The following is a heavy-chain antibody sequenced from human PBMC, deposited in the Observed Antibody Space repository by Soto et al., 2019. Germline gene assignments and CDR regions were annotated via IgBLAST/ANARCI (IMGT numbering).Heavy chain of an antibody. V-gene: IGHV3-9*01. CDR2: ISWNSGSI. J-gene: IGHJ4*02. CDR3: AKDLVRGSLWPYFDY. CDR1: GFTFDDYA. Sequence: LSLPCAASGFTFDDYAMHWVRQAPGKGLEWVSGISWNSGSIGYADSVKGRFTISRDNAKNSLYLQMNSLRAEDTALYYCAKDLVRGSLWPYFDYWGQGTLVTVSS. D-gene: IGHD3-10*01.